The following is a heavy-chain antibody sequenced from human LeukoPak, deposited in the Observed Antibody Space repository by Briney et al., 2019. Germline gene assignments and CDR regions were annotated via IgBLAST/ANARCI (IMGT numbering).Heavy chain of an antibody. V-gene: IGHV1-2*02. Sequence: ASVKVSCKASGYTFTGYYMHWVRQAPGQGLEWMGWINPNSGGTNYAQKFQGRVTMTRDTSISTAYMELSRLRSDDTAVYYCAREWPWSGYHTNGFDPWGQGTLVTVSS. CDR1: GYTFTGYY. D-gene: IGHD3-3*01. J-gene: IGHJ5*02. CDR2: INPNSGGT. CDR3: AREWPWSGYHTNGFDP.